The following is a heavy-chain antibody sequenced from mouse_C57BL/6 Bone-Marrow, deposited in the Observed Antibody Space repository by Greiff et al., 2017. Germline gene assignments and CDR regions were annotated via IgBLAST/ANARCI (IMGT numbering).Heavy chain of an antibody. CDR1: GYTFTDYE. J-gene: IGHJ4*01. D-gene: IGHD2-3*01. Sequence: VQLQQSGAELVRPGASVTLSCKASGYTFTDYEMHWVKQTPVHGLEWIGAIDPETGGTAYNQKFKGKAILTADKSSSTAYMELRSLTSEDSAVYYCTREGYYVRGYAMDYWGQGTSVTVSS. V-gene: IGHV1-15*01. CDR2: IDPETGGT. CDR3: TREGYYVRGYAMDY.